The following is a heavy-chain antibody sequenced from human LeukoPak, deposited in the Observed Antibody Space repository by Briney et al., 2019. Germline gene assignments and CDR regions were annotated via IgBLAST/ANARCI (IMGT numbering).Heavy chain of an antibody. CDR1: GYTFTSYG. D-gene: IGHD3-22*01. J-gene: IGHJ4*02. V-gene: IGHV1-69*04. CDR2: IIPILGIA. Sequence: SVKVSCKASGYTFTSYGISWVRQAPGQGLEWMGRIIPILGIANYAQKFQGRVTITADKSTSTAYMELSSLRSEDTAVYYCARGESVYDSSGYPDYWGQGTLVTVSS. CDR3: ARGESVYDSSGYPDY.